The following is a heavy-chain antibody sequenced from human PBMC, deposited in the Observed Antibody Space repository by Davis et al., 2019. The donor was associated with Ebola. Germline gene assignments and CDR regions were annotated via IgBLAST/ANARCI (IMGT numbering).Heavy chain of an antibody. V-gene: IGHV4-38-2*02. D-gene: IGHD3-22*01. J-gene: IGHJ5*02. CDR3: ARVRRGYANSGYHNWFDP. CDR2: IYHGGST. Sequence: PSETLSLTCTVSGYSISSGYYWGWIRQSPGKGLEWIGNIYHGGSTYYNPSLKSRVAISVDRSKNQFSLKLTSVTAADTALYYCARVRRGYANSGYHNWFDPWGQGTLVTVSS. CDR1: GYSISSGYY.